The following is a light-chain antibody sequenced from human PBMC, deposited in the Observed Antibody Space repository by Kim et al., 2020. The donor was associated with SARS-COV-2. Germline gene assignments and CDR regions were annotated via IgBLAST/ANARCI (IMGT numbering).Light chain of an antibody. Sequence: DIQMTQSPSTVSASVGERVTITCRASQNINRWLAWYQHKPGRAPKLLIYRTSTLVSGVPLRFTGGGSGTEFTLTISSLQPDDFATYYCQQYSTYSSITFGQGTRLEIK. V-gene: IGKV1-5*03. CDR2: RTS. CDR3: QQYSTYSSIT. J-gene: IGKJ5*01. CDR1: QNINRW.